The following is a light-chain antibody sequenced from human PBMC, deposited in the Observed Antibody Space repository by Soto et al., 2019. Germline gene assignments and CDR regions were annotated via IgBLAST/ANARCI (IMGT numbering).Light chain of an antibody. V-gene: IGKV3-15*01. CDR1: QSVDSL. Sequence: EIVMTQSPATLSVSPGETATLSFNTSQSVDSLLAWYQQKPGQAPRLLIYRASTRTTGIPARFSGSGSGTEFTLTINSLQSEDFAVYYCQQYNNWPITFGQGTRLEIK. CDR2: RAS. CDR3: QQYNNWPIT. J-gene: IGKJ5*01.